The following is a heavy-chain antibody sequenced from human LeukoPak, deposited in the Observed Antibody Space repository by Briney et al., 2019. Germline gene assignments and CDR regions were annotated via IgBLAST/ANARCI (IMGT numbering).Heavy chain of an antibody. Sequence: KPSETLSLTCTISGASIGTGGFYWTWIRQPPREGLEWIGYIYYTGSVDYNASLKSRLTISLDTSKNQFSLKLNSVTAADTAVYYCARDHSYYFGSQTSTLDVWGQGTAVTVSS. CDR2: IYYTGSV. V-gene: IGHV4-31*03. CDR1: GASIGTGGFY. CDR3: ARDHSYYFGSQTSTLDV. D-gene: IGHD3-10*01. J-gene: IGHJ6*02.